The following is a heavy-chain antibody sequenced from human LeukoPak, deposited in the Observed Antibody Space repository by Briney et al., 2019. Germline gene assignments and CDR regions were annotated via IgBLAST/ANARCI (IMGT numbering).Heavy chain of an antibody. J-gene: IGHJ4*02. Sequence: PSETLSLTCTVSGGSISSYYWSWIRQPPGKGLEWIGYIYYSGSTNYNPSLKSRVTISVDTSKNQFSLKLSSVTATDTAVYYCARAVYYYDSRGYYGGYYFDYWGQGTLVTVSS. D-gene: IGHD3-22*01. V-gene: IGHV4-59*01. CDR2: IYYSGST. CDR1: GGSISSYY. CDR3: ARAVYYYDSRGYYGGYYFDY.